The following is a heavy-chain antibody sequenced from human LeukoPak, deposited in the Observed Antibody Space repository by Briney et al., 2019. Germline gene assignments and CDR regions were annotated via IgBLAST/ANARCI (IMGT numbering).Heavy chain of an antibody. D-gene: IGHD3-16*01. CDR2: IYYSGSA. CDR1: GGTISISNYY. V-gene: IGHV4-39*07. Sequence: SETLSLTCTVSGGTISISNYYWGWIRQPPGEGLEWIGSIYYSGSAYYSPSLKSRVTISLDRSKNQFSLKLTPVTAADTAVYYCARAGGFLGYLDVWGKGTTVTVSS. J-gene: IGHJ6*03. CDR3: ARAGGFLGYLDV.